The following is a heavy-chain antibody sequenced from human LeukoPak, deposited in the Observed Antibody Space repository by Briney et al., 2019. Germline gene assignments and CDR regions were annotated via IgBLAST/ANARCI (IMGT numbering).Heavy chain of an antibody. CDR2: INHSGST. D-gene: IGHD2-2*01. V-gene: IGHV4-39*07. CDR3: ARGGVVPAAIRYYYYYYGMDV. Sequence: PSETLSLTCTVSGGSISSSSYYWGWIRQPPGKGLEWIGEINHSGSTNYNPSLKSRVTISVDTSKNQFSLKLSSVTAADTAVYYCARGGVVPAAIRYYYYYYGMDVWGQGTTVTVSS. CDR1: GGSISSSSYY. J-gene: IGHJ6*02.